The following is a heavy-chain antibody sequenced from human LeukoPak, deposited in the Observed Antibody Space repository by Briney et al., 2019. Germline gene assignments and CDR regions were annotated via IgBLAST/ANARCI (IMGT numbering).Heavy chain of an antibody. CDR3: ARSDYFHN. J-gene: IGHJ3*01. Sequence: PGGSLSLSCAASGFAFSSYWMHWVRHAPGKGLMWVSQSKYDGSTKSYAASVRGRFTISRDNAKNTLYLHMDSLRAEDTAVYYCARSDYFHNWGQGTMVVVSA. CDR1: GFAFSSYW. V-gene: IGHV3-74*01. CDR2: SKYDGSTK. D-gene: IGHD2/OR15-2a*01.